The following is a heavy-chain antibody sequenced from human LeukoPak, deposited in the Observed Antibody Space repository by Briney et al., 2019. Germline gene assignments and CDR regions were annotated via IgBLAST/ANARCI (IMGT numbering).Heavy chain of an antibody. V-gene: IGHV4-34*01. J-gene: IGHJ5*02. CDR3: APRGDIEHSFGYGKWFDP. CDR2: INHSGST. Sequence: SETLSLTCAVYGRSFSGYYWTWIRQPPGKGLEWIGEINHSGSTNYNASLKNRVTISMDTSKNQFSQRLTSVTAADTAVYYCAPRGDIEHSFGYGKWFDPWGQGTRVTVSS. CDR1: GRSFSGYY. D-gene: IGHD5-18*01.